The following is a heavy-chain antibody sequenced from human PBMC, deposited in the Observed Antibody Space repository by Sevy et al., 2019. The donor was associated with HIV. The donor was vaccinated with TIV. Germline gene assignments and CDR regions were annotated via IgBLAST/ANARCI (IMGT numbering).Heavy chain of an antibody. D-gene: IGHD3-22*01. CDR2: FDPEDGET. CDR3: AAAREYYEDTSGYLDY. J-gene: IGHJ4*02. V-gene: IGHV1-24*01. CDR1: GSTLSKLS. Sequence: ASVKVSCKVSGSTLSKLSMHWVRQALGKGLEWMGRFDPEDGETIYSQKFQGRVTMTEDTSTDTAYMELSSLRSEDTAVYHCAAAREYYEDTSGYLDYWGQGTLVTVSS.